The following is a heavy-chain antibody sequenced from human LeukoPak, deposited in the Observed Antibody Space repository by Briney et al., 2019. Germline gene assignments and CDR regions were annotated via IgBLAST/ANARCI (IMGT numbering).Heavy chain of an antibody. CDR2: IYYSGST. V-gene: IGHV4-39*01. J-gene: IGHJ1*01. Sequence: SETLSLTCTVSGGSISSSSYYWGWIRQPPGKGLEWIGSIYYSGSTYYNPSLKSRVTISVDTSKNQFSLKLSSVTAADTAVYYCARRGQGSPAAAAEYFQHWGQGTLVTVSS. CDR1: GGSISSSSYY. D-gene: IGHD2-15*01. CDR3: ARRGQGSPAAAAEYFQH.